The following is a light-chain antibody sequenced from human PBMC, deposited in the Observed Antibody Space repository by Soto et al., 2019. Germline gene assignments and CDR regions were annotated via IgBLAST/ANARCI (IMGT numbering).Light chain of an antibody. CDR3: KKSYRNPWT. J-gene: IGKJ1*01. CDR1: QSIANF. Sequence: DIQMTQSPSSLSAVVGDRVTITCRANQSIANFLNWYQQEPGKAPKLLIFGASSLQSGVPSRFSGTGSGTDFTLTIRSLRPEDLEIYYCKKSYRNPWTFGQGTRVEIK. CDR2: GAS. V-gene: IGKV1-39*01.